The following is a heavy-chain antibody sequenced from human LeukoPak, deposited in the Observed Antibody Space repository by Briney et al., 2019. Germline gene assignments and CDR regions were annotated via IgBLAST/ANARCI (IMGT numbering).Heavy chain of an antibody. CDR1: GGTFSSYA. CDR2: IIPIFGTA. J-gene: IGHJ4*02. Sequence: GASVKVSCKASGGTFSSYAISWVRQAPGQGLEWMGGIIPIFGTANYAQKFQGRVTITADESTSTAYMELRSLRSDDTAVYYCARVYDSSIDYWGQGTLVTVSS. D-gene: IGHD3-22*01. CDR3: ARVYDSSIDY. V-gene: IGHV1-69*13.